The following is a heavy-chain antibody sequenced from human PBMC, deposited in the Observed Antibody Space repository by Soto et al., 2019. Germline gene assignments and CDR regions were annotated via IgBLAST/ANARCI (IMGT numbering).Heavy chain of an antibody. D-gene: IGHD3-10*01. Sequence: QVQLVQSGAAVKRPGSSVKVSCKASGDTLNFYSINWVRQAPGLGLEWMGRVNPIVSMSNYAQKFQGRVTMTADKSTSTAYMELSSLRSEDTAIYYCASSYGSGYRAFDYWGQGALVTVSS. CDR2: VNPIVSMS. J-gene: IGHJ4*02. CDR1: GDTLNFYS. CDR3: ASSYGSGYRAFDY. V-gene: IGHV1-69*02.